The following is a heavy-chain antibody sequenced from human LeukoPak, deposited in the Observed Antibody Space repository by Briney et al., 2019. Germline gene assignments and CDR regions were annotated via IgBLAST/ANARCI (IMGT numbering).Heavy chain of an antibody. CDR1: GYTFTSYA. V-gene: IGHV1-3*01. CDR2: INAGNDNT. CDR3: ATRYCSISACRASSHHCFDV. Sequence: GASVKVSCKASGYTFTSYAMHWVRQAPGQRLEWMGWINAGNDNTKYSQKFQGRVTITRDTSASTAYMELSSLRSEDTAVYHCATRYCSISACRASSHHCFDVWGKGTTVTVSS. D-gene: IGHD2-2*01. J-gene: IGHJ6*04.